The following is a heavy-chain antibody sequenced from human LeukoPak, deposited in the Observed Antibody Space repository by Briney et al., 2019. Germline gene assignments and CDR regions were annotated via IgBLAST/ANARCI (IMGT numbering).Heavy chain of an antibody. CDR2: INHSGST. Sequence: SVTLSLTCAVYGGSFSGYYWSWIRQPPGKGLEWIGEINHSGSTNYNPSLKSRVTISVDTSKNQFSLKLSSVTAADTAVYYCARGSLAFPSIVRSWYGVDYWGQGTLVTVSS. V-gene: IGHV4-34*01. CDR1: GGSFSGYY. D-gene: IGHD6-13*01. J-gene: IGHJ4*02. CDR3: ARGSLAFPSIVRSWYGVDY.